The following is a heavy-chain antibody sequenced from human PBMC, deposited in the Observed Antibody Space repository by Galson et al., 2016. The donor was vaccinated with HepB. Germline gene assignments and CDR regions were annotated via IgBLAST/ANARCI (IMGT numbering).Heavy chain of an antibody. V-gene: IGHV4-39*01. Sequence: SETLSLTCTVSGGSISSSSYYWGWIRQPPGKGLEWIGSIFYSGTTYYNPSLKSRVTISVDTSKNQFSLKLSSVTAADTAVYYCARRGADSSSSMVAFDIWGQGTMVTVSS. CDR3: ARRGADSSSSMVAFDI. CDR2: IFYSGTT. CDR1: GGSISSSSYY. D-gene: IGHD6-6*01. J-gene: IGHJ3*02.